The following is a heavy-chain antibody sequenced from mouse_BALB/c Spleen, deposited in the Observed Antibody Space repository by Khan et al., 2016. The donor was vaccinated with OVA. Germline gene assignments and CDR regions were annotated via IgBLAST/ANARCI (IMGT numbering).Heavy chain of an antibody. CDR1: GFSLTTYG. Sequence: VELVESGPGLVQPSQSLSITCTVSGFSLTTYGVHWVSQSPGKGLEWLGVIYSGGSTNYYSAFIPRLSISNDSSKSQVFFQMNSQKVNDTAIDYGSRNYDYDEGLAYWGQGTLVTVAA. CDR2: IYSGGST. J-gene: IGHJ3*01. D-gene: IGHD2-4*01. V-gene: IGHV2-2*02. CDR3: SRNYDYDEGLAY.